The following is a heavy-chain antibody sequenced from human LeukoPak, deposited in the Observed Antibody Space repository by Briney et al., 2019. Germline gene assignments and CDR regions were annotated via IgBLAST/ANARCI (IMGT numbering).Heavy chain of an antibody. CDR1: GGSFSGYY. V-gene: IGHV4-34*01. CDR3: ARVGGLYYYDSSGSFDY. D-gene: IGHD3-22*01. CDR2: INHSGST. Sequence: SETLSLTCAVYGGSFSGYYWSWIRQPPGKGLEWIGEINHSGSTNYNPSLKSRVTISVDTSKNQFSLKLSSVTAADTAVYYCARVGGLYYYDSSGSFDYWGQGTLVTVSS. J-gene: IGHJ4*02.